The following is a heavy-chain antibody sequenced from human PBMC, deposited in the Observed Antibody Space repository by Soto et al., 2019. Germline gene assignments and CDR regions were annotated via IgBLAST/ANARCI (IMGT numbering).Heavy chain of an antibody. D-gene: IGHD2-15*01. Sequence: GESLKISCKGSGYSFTSYWIGWVRQMPGKGLEWMGIIYPGDSDTRYSPSFQGQVTISADKSISTAYLQWSSLKASDTAIYYCARHECSGGSCYTGGPIDYWGQGTLVPSPQ. CDR3: ARHECSGGSCYTGGPIDY. V-gene: IGHV5-51*01. CDR2: IYPGDSDT. J-gene: IGHJ4*02. CDR1: GYSFTSYW.